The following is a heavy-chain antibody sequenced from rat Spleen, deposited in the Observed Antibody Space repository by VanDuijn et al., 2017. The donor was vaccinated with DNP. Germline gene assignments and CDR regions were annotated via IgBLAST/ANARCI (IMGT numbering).Heavy chain of an antibody. V-gene: IGHV2-16*01. Sequence: QVQLKESGPGLVQPSRTLSLTCTVSGFSLTSYGVSWVRQPPGKGLEWMAAIWGGGSTDYNSALKSRPRISRDTSKSQVLLKMNSLQTEDTAMYFCARWHLYLSYFDYWGQGVMVTVSS. CDR2: IWGGGST. CDR1: GFSLTSYG. CDR3: ARWHLYLSYFDY. J-gene: IGHJ2*01. D-gene: IGHD1-2*01.